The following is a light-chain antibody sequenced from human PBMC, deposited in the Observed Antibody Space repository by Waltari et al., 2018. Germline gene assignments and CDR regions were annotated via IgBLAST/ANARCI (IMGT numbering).Light chain of an antibody. J-gene: IGLJ3*02. CDR1: ILAKKY. V-gene: IGLV3-27*01. Sequence: SYELTQLSSVSVSPGQTARITCSGDILAKKYARWFQQKPGQAPVMVIYKDSERPSGIPERFSGSSSETTVTLTISGAQVEDEADYYCYSATDDSLGVFGGGTKLTVL. CDR2: KDS. CDR3: YSATDDSLGV.